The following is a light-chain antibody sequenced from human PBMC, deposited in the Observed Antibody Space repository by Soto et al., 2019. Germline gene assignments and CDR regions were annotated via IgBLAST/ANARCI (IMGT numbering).Light chain of an antibody. J-gene: IGKJ2*03. CDR1: HSISSAY. Sequence: VVLTQSPGTLSLSPGDRVTLSCRASHSISSAYIAWYQKKPGQTPSLIIYGASSRASGVPDRFGGSGSGTEFTLTISRLEPEDFAVYYCQQYGSSSVYSFGQGTKLEIK. CDR2: GAS. CDR3: QQYGSSSVYS. V-gene: IGKV3-20*01.